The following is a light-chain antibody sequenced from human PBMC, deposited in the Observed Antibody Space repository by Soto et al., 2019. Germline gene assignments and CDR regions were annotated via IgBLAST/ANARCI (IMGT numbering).Light chain of an antibody. CDR3: SSYTSSSTPWV. Sequence: QSALTQPASVSGSPGQSITISCTGTSSDVGGYNYVSWYQQHPGKAPKLMIYEVSNRPSGVSNRFSGSKSGNTASLTISGLQAVDEADCYCSSYTSSSTPWVFGGGTKLTVL. V-gene: IGLV2-14*01. J-gene: IGLJ3*02. CDR2: EVS. CDR1: SSDVGGYNY.